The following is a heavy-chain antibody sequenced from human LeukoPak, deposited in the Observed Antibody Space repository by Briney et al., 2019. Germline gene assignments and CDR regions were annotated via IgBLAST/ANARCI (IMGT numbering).Heavy chain of an antibody. V-gene: IGHV4-39*01. CDR2: IYYSGST. Sequence: SETLSLTCTVSGGSISSSSYYWGWIRQPPGKGLEWIGSIYYSGSTYYNPSLKSRLTISVDTSKNQFYLKLSAVTAADTAVYYCARQTRRYDSSGYRYFDYWGQGTLVTVSS. J-gene: IGHJ4*02. CDR1: GGSISSSSYY. D-gene: IGHD3-22*01. CDR3: ARQTRRYDSSGYRYFDY.